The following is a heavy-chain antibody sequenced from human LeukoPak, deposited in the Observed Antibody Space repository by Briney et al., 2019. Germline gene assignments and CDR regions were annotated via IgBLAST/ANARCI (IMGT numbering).Heavy chain of an antibody. D-gene: IGHD1-26*01. V-gene: IGHV3-23*01. CDR2: ISGSGGST. J-gene: IGHJ4*02. CDR1: GFTFSSYA. CDR3: AKNPSAVGATEDY. Sequence: GGSLRLSCAASGFTFSSYAMSWVRQAPGKGLEWVSAISGSGGSTYYADSAKGRFTISRDNSKNTLYLQMNSLRAEDTAVYYCAKNPSAVGATEDYWGQGTLVTVSS.